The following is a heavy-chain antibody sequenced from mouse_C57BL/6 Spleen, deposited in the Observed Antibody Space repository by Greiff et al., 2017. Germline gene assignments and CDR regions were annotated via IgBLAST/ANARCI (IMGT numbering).Heavy chain of an antibody. J-gene: IGHJ3*01. CDR2: IWSGGST. CDR1: GFSLTSYG. CDR3: AREGDYDDWFAY. D-gene: IGHD2-4*01. Sequence: QVQLQQSGPGLVQPSQSLSITCTVSGFSLTSYGVHWVRQSPGKGLEWLGVIWSGGSTDYNAAFISRLSISKDNSKSQVFFKMNSLQADDTAIYYCAREGDYDDWFAYWGQGTLVTVSA. V-gene: IGHV2-2*01.